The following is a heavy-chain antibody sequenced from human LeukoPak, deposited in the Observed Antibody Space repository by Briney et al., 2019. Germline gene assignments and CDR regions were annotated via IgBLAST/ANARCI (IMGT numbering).Heavy chain of an antibody. V-gene: IGHV4-59*01. J-gene: IGHJ5*02. CDR3: ARDNYGGVTKFDP. CDR2: ISYSGST. D-gene: IGHD3-16*01. CDR1: GGSINNYF. Sequence: SETLSLTCAVSGGSINNYFWSWIRQPPGKGLEWIGYISYSGSTNYNPSLKSRVTISVDTSRNQFSLKLNSVTTADTAVYYCARDNYGGVTKFDPWGQGTLVTVSS.